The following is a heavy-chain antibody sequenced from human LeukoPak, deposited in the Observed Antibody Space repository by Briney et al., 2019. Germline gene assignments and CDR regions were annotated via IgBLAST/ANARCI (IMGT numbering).Heavy chain of an antibody. V-gene: IGHV3-48*01. CDR3: ARASGYYDILTGHDGDYFDY. Sequence: GGSLRLSCAASGFTFSSYSMNWVRQAPGKGLEWVSYISSSSSTIYYADSVKGRFTISRDNAKNSLYLQMNSLRAEDTAVYYCARASGYYDILTGHDGDYFDYWGQGTLVTVSS. CDR1: GFTFSSYS. D-gene: IGHD3-9*01. J-gene: IGHJ4*02. CDR2: ISSSSSTI.